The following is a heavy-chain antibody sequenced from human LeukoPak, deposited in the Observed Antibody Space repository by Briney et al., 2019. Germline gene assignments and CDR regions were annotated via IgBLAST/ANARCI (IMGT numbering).Heavy chain of an antibody. CDR1: GGSISSYY. J-gene: IGHJ4*02. V-gene: IGHV4-4*07. CDR2: IYTSGST. D-gene: IGHD1-26*01. CDR3: ARENSGSYREFDY. Sequence: SETLSLTCIVSGGSISSYYWSWIRQPAGKGLEWIGRIYTSGSTNYNASLKSRVSMSVDTSKNQFSLKLSSVTAADTAVFYCARENSGSYREFDYWGQGTLVTDSS.